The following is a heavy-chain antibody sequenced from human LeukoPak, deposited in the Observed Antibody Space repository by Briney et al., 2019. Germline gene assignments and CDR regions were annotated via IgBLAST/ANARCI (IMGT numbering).Heavy chain of an antibody. CDR2: IYYSGST. CDR3: ARSSNYYDSSGYYYGFDP. CDR1: GGSISSYY. V-gene: IGHV4-59*01. J-gene: IGHJ5*02. D-gene: IGHD3-22*01. Sequence: SETLSLTCTVSGGSISSYYWSWIRQPPGKGLEWIGYIYYSGSTNYNPSLKSRVTISVDTSKNQFSLKLSSVTAADTAVYYSARSSNYYDSSGYYYGFDPWGQGTLVTVSS.